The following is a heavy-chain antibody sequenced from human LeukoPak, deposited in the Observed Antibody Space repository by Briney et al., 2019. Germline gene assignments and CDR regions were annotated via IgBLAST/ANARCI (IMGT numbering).Heavy chain of an antibody. J-gene: IGHJ1*01. CDR1: GGTFSSYA. D-gene: IGHD6-13*01. V-gene: IGHV1-69*06. Sequence: GASVKVSCKASGGTFSSYAISWVRQAPGQGLEWMGGIIPIFGTANYAQKFQGRVTITADKSTSTAYMELSSLRSEDTAVYYCAREGPKLRHSSSWYHEYFQHWGQGTLVTVSS. CDR3: AREGPKLRHSSSWYHEYFQH. CDR2: IIPIFGTA.